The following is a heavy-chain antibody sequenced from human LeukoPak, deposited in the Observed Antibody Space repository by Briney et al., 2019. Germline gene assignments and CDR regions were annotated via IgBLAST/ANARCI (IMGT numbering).Heavy chain of an antibody. V-gene: IGHV1-18*01. CDR2: ISAYNGNT. Sequence: ASVKVSCKASGYAFSSYGITWVRQAPGQGLEWMGWISAYNGNTNFAQKFRGRVTMTTGTSTSTAYMDLRSLRSDDTATYYCARDSSHSDYLLYYYGMDVWGQGTTVTVSS. CDR1: GYAFSSYG. CDR3: ARDSSHSDYLLYYYGMDV. D-gene: IGHD4-11*01. J-gene: IGHJ6*02.